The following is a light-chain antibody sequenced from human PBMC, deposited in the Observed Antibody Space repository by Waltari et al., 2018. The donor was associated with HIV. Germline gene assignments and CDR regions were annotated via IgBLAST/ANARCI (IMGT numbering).Light chain of an antibody. CDR3: SSYTTTFI. V-gene: IGLV2-14*03. J-gene: IGLJ2*01. CDR1: TSDVGPSRS. CDR2: DVS. Sequence: QSALTQPASTSGSPGESITIPCTGRTSDVGPSRSVSWYQPHTGPPPQLIIYDVSYRPSGVNSRFSGSKSGNTAYLTISDLRPDDEAVYYCSSYTTTFIFGDGTTVSVL.